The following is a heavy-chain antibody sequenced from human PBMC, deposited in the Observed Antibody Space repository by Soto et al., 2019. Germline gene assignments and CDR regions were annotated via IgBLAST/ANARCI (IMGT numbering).Heavy chain of an antibody. D-gene: IGHD6-6*01. J-gene: IGHJ5*02. CDR1: GFTFSSYS. Sequence: GGSLRLSCAAYGFTFSSYSMNWVRQAPGKGLEWVSSISSSSSYIYYADSVKGRFTTSRDNAKNSLYLQMNSLRAEDTAVYYCARDLPSIAALFDPWGQGTLVTVSS. CDR2: ISSSSSYI. V-gene: IGHV3-21*01. CDR3: ARDLPSIAALFDP.